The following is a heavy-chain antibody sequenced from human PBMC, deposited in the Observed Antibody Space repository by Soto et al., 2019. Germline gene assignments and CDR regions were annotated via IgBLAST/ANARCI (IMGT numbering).Heavy chain of an antibody. CDR3: ARRVQTGYYMYYYYGMDV. J-gene: IGHJ6*02. D-gene: IGHD3-9*01. CDR1: GDSVTSHY. V-gene: IGHV4-59*02. Sequence: SETLSLTCSFSGDSVTSHYLTWIRQSPEKGLEWIGYMHYTGFSHYNPSLKSRLTISVDTSKNQFSLKLSSVTAADTAVYYCARRVQTGYYMYYYYGMDVWGQGTTVTVSS. CDR2: MHYTGFS.